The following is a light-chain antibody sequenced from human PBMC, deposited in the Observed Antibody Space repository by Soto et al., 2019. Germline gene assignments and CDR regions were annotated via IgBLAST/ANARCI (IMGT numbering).Light chain of an antibody. CDR2: DVS. V-gene: IGLV2-11*01. CDR3: CSSADTYTFV. Sequence: SVLTQPRSVSGSPGQSVTLSCTGTSSDVGVSNHVSWYQQHPGRAPKLIIYDVSKRPSGVPDRFSGSKSGNTATLTISGLQTEDEADYSCCSSADTYTFVFGSGTKVTV. CDR1: SSDVGVSNH. J-gene: IGLJ1*01.